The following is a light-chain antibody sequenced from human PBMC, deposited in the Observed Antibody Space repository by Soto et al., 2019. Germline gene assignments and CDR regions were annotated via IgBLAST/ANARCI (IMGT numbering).Light chain of an antibody. V-gene: IGKV1-39*01. CDR1: QSVRSY. CDR2: AAS. Sequence: IPMTQSPSTLSASVEDRVTITCRSSQSVRSYLNWYQQKPGKAPRLLIYAASSMQSGVPSRFSGSGSGTDFTLTISSLQPEDVATYYCQQSYSTPQTFGEGTKVDI. J-gene: IGKJ1*01. CDR3: QQSYSTPQT.